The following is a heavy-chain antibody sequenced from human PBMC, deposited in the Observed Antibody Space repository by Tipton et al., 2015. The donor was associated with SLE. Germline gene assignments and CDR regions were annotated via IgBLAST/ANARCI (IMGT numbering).Heavy chain of an antibody. CDR1: GFPFSDNW. Sequence: SLRLSCAASGFPFSDNWMSWVRQAPGKGLEWVANMKLDGSEKYYGDSVRGRFTISRDNAKKSLYLQMNSLRVEDTAVYYCATDRRAAFEYWGQGTLVTVSS. D-gene: IGHD6-13*01. CDR2: MKLDGSEK. CDR3: ATDRRAAFEY. J-gene: IGHJ4*02. V-gene: IGHV3-7*01.